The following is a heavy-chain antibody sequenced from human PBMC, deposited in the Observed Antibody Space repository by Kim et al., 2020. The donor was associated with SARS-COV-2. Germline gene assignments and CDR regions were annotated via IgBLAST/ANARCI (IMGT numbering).Heavy chain of an antibody. Sequence: SETLSLTCTVSGGSVSSGSYYWSWIRQPPGKGLEWIGYIYYSGSTNYNPSLKSRVTISVDTSKNQFSLKLSSVTAADTAVYYCARLGHEREYCYFGMDVWGQGTTVTVSS. J-gene: IGHJ6*02. CDR3: ARLGHEREYCYFGMDV. D-gene: IGHD1-26*01. CDR1: GGSVSSGSYY. CDR2: IYYSGST. V-gene: IGHV4-61*01.